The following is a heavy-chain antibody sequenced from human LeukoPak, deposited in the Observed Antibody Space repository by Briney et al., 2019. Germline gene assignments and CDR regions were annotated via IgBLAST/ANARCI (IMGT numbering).Heavy chain of an antibody. Sequence: SVKVSCKASGGTFSSYAISWVRQAPGQGLEWMGGIIPIFGTANYAQKFQGRVTITADESTSTAYMELSSLRSEDTAVYYCARDGGMITFGGVIVPSRWFDPWGQGTLVTVSS. D-gene: IGHD3-16*02. CDR1: GGTFSSYA. CDR2: IIPIFGTA. V-gene: IGHV1-69*13. CDR3: ARDGGMITFGGVIVPSRWFDP. J-gene: IGHJ5*02.